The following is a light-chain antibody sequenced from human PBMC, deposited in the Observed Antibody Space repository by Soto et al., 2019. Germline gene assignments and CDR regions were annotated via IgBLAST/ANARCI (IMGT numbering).Light chain of an antibody. CDR3: QQYNSWLWK. J-gene: IGKJ1*01. CDR2: GAS. V-gene: IGKV3-15*01. Sequence: EIVLTQSPGALAASPVETATRSFMASQSVGSDVAWYQQKPGQAPRLLIYGASTRATGIPARFSGSGSGTEFTLIISSLQSEDSAVYYCQQYNSWLWKFGQGTKVDIK. CDR1: QSVGSD.